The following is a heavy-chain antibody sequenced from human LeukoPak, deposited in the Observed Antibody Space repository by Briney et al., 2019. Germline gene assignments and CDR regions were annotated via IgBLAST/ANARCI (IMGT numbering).Heavy chain of an antibody. D-gene: IGHD3-10*01. CDR3: ARLTYYYGSGSFDAFDI. CDR2: IYYSGST. CDR1: GGSISSYY. Sequence: SETLSLTCTVSGGSISSYYWSWIRQPPGKGLEWIGYIYYSGSTNYNPSLKSRVTISVDTSKNQFSLKLSSVTAADTAVYYCARLTYYYGSGSFDAFDIWGQGTVVTVSS. V-gene: IGHV4-59*01. J-gene: IGHJ3*02.